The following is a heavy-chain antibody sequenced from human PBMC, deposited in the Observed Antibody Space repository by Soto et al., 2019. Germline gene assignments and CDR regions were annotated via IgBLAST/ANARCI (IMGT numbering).Heavy chain of an antibody. CDR3: ARVNGDYPPRGMDV. D-gene: IGHD4-17*01. Sequence: QVQLVQSGAEERKPGASVKVSCKASGYTFIDYYIYWVRQAPGQGLEWMGWINPRTGGTNFAQKFEAWVTMTRDTSITTAYMELTSLRSNDTAVYYCARVNGDYPPRGMDVWGQGTTVTVSS. CDR1: GYTFIDYY. CDR2: INPRTGGT. V-gene: IGHV1-2*04. J-gene: IGHJ6*02.